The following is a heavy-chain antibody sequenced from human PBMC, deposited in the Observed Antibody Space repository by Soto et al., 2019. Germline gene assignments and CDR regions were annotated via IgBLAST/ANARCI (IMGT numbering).Heavy chain of an antibody. CDR3: ARDVVRSSYYDSSGYPS. CDR2: ISSSSSYT. D-gene: IGHD3-22*01. CDR1: GFTFSDYY. J-gene: IGHJ4*02. V-gene: IGHV3-11*06. Sequence: GGSLRLSCAASGFTFSDYYMSWIRQAPGRGLEWVSYISSSSSYTNYADSVKGRFTISRDNAKNSLYLQMNSLRAEDTAVYYCARDVVRSSYYDSSGYPSWGQGTLVTVSS.